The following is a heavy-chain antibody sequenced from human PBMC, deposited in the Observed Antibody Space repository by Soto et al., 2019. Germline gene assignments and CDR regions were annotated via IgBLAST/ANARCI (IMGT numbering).Heavy chain of an antibody. D-gene: IGHD6-19*01. V-gene: IGHV3-23*01. CDR3: AKLGDIAVAGTGVLNWFDP. Sequence: EVQLLESGGGLVQPGGSLRLSCAASGFTFSSYAMSWVRQAPGKGLEWVSAISGSGGSTYYADSVKGRFTISRDNSKNTLDLQMNSLRAEDTAVYYCAKLGDIAVAGTGVLNWFDPWGQGTLVTVSS. CDR1: GFTFSSYA. J-gene: IGHJ5*02. CDR2: ISGSGGST.